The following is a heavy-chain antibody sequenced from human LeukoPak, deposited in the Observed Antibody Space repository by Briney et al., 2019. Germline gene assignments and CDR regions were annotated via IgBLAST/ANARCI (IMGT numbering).Heavy chain of an antibody. D-gene: IGHD5-12*01. Sequence: GGSLRLSCAASGFTFSSYSMNWVRQAPGKGLEWVSSISSSSSYIYYADSVKDRFTISRDNAKNSLYLQMNSLRDEQPAVYDCARARGRATRHWGQGTLVTVSS. CDR2: ISSSSSYI. CDR1: GFTFSSYS. J-gene: IGHJ4*02. V-gene: IGHV3-21*01. CDR3: ARARGRATRH.